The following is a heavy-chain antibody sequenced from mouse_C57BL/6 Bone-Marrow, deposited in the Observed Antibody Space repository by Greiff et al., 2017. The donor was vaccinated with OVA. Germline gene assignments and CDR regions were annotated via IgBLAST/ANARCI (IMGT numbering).Heavy chain of an antibody. CDR2: IYYSGTI. CDR3: AREDIYYGYDDGDWYFDV. D-gene: IGHD2-2*01. Sequence: EVKLQESGPGLVKPSQTVFLTCTVTGISITTGNYRWSWIRQFPGNKLEWIGYIYYSGTITYNPSLTSRTTITRDTPKNQFFLEMNSLTAEDTATYYCAREDIYYGYDDGDWYFDVWGTGTTVTVSS. J-gene: IGHJ1*03. V-gene: IGHV3-5*01. CDR1: GISITTGNYR.